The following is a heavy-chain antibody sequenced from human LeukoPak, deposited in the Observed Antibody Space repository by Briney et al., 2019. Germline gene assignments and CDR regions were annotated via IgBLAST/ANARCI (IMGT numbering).Heavy chain of an antibody. Sequence: PSETLSLTCTVSGGSISSYYWSWIRQPPGKGLEWIGYIYYSGSTNYNPSLKSRVTISVDTSKNQFSLKLSSMTAADTAVYYCARGRDGSSYYFDYWGQGSLVTVSS. CDR2: IYYSGST. CDR1: GGSISSYY. CDR3: ARGRDGSSYYFDY. V-gene: IGHV4-59*08. D-gene: IGHD3-10*01. J-gene: IGHJ4*02.